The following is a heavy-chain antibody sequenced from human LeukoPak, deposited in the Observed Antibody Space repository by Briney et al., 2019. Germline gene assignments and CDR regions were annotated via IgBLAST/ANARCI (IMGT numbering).Heavy chain of an antibody. CDR3: AKDTTGTEPYYGMDV. J-gene: IGHJ6*02. V-gene: IGHV3-21*04. D-gene: IGHD1-1*01. CDR1: GFTFSSYS. CDR2: ISSSSSYI. Sequence: GGSLRLSCAASGFTFSSYSMNWVRQAPGKGLEWVSSISSSSSYIYYADSVKGRFTISRDNAKNSLYLQMNSLRAEDTAVYYCAKDTTGTEPYYGMDVWGQGTTVTVSS.